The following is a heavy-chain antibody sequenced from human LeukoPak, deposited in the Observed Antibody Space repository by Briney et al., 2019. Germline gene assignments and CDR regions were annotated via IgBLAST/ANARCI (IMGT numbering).Heavy chain of an antibody. V-gene: IGHV3-7*01. CDR3: ARGYDFWSGYYFDY. CDR2: IKQDGSEK. D-gene: IGHD3-3*01. CDR1: GFNFSSYL. J-gene: IGHJ4*02. Sequence: PGGSLGLSWSASGFNFSSYLMSWVRQAPGKGPELVANIKQDGSEKYYVDSVKGRFTISRDNAKNSLYLQMNSLRAEDTAVYYCARGYDFWSGYYFDYWGQGTLVTVSS.